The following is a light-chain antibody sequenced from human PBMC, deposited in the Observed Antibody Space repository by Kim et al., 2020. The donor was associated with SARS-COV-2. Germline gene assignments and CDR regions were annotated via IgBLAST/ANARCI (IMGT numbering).Light chain of an antibody. CDR3: QVWARRSDQVV. Sequence: SYELTQPPSVSVAPGKTARITCGGNNIGSKSVHWYQQKPGQSPVLVIYYDSDRPSGIPERFSGSNSGNTATLTISRVEAGDEADYYRQVWARRSDQVVFG. CDR1: NIGSKS. J-gene: IGLJ2*01. CDR2: YDS. V-gene: IGLV3-21*04.